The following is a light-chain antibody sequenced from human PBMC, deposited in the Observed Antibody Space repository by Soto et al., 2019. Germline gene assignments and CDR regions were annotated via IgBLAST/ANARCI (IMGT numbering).Light chain of an antibody. J-gene: IGLJ1*01. CDR2: DVT. CDR1: SSDVGGYNY. V-gene: IGLV2-14*01. CDR3: SSYTSSSTRV. Sequence: SSLAQPSPLSGSPGQSIPLSCPGTSSDVGGYNYVSWYQQHPGKAPKLMIYDVTTRPSGVSNRFSGSKSGNTASLTISGLQPEDEADYYCSSYTSSSTRVFGTGTKVTVL.